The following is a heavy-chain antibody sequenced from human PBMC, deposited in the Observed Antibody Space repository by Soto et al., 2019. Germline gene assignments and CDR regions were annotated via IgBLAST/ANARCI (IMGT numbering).Heavy chain of an antibody. CDR3: AKDIGYSSSWDLNYYYYGMDV. CDR1: GFTFDDYT. Sequence: GESLKISCAASGFTFDDYTMHWVRQAPGKGLEWVSLISWDGGSTYYADSVKGRFTISRDNSKNSLYLQMNSLRTEDTALYYCAKDIGYSSSWDLNYYYYGMDVWGQGTTVTVSS. CDR2: ISWDGGST. D-gene: IGHD6-13*01. J-gene: IGHJ6*02. V-gene: IGHV3-43*01.